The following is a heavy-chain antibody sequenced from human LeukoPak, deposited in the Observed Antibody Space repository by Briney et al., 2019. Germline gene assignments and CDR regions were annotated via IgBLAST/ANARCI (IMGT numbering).Heavy chain of an antibody. CDR3: ARGGGSYWKFDP. CDR1: GGSISSSSYY. J-gene: IGHJ5*02. CDR2: IYYSGST. V-gene: IGHV4-39*07. Sequence: ASETLSLTCTVSGGSISSSSYYWGWIRQPPGKGLEWIGSIYYSGSTYYNPSLKSRVTISVDTSKNQFSLKLSSVTAADTAVYYCARGGGSYWKFDPWGQGTLVTVSS. D-gene: IGHD1-26*01.